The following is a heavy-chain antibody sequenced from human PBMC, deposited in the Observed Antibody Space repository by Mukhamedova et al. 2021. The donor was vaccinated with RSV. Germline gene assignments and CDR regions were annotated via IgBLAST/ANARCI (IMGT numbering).Heavy chain of an antibody. D-gene: IGHD4-23*01. J-gene: IGHJ4*02. V-gene: IGHV3-11*05. Sequence: VKGLFTISRDNAKNSVYLQMNSLRAEDTAVYYCVRDDRWTYLFDSWGQGTQVTVSS. CDR3: VRDDRWTYLFDS.